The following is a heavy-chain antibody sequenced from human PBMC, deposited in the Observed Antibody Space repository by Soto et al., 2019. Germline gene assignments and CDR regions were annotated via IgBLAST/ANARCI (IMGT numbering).Heavy chain of an antibody. V-gene: IGHV4-34*01. CDR1: GGSFSGYY. D-gene: IGHD6-19*01. CDR3: ARGVSSSGWYTPHGMDV. CDR2: INHSGST. Sequence: SETLSLTCAVYGGSFSGYYWSGIRQPPGKGLEWIGEINHSGSTNYNPSLKSRVTISVDTSKNQFSLKLSSVTAADTAVYYCARGVSSSGWYTPHGMDVWGQGTTVTVSS. J-gene: IGHJ6*02.